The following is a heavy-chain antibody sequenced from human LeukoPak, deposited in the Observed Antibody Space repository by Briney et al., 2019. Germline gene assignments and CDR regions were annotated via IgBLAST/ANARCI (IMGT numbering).Heavy chain of an antibody. Sequence: GGSLRLSCAASGFTFNNAWMSWVRQAPGKGLEYVAIIKPDGSDTYYVDSVKGRFTISRDNSKNTLFLQMNSLRAEDTAVYYCARAGFGFGRFFDYWGQGTLVTVSS. J-gene: IGHJ4*02. CDR1: GFTFNNAW. CDR3: ARAGFGFGRFFDY. V-gene: IGHV3-7*01. CDR2: IKPDGSDT. D-gene: IGHD3-16*01.